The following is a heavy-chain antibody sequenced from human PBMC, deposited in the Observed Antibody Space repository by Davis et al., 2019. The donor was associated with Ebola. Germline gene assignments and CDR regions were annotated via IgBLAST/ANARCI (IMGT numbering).Heavy chain of an antibody. CDR1: GFTVSSNY. Sequence: GESLKISCAASGFTVSSNYMSWVRQAPGEGLEWVSVIYSGGSTYYADSVKGRFTISRDNSKNTLYLQMNSLRAEDTAVYYCARDRSNYYYGMDVWGQGTTVTVSS. CDR2: IYSGGST. V-gene: IGHV3-66*02. CDR3: ARDRSNYYYGMDV. J-gene: IGHJ6*02.